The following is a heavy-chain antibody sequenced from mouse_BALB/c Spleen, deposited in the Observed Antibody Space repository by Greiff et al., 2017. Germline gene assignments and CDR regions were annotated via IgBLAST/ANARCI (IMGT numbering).Heavy chain of an antibody. V-gene: IGHV5-9-3*01. Sequence: EVKLVESGGGLVKPGGSLKLSCAASGFTFSSYAMSWVRQTPEKRLEWVATISSGGSYTYYPDSVKGRFTISRDNAKNTLYLQMSSLRSEDTAMYYCARRGFIYYYGSSYYAMDYWGQGTSVTVSS. CDR1: GFTFSSYA. CDR2: ISSGGSYT. J-gene: IGHJ4*01. CDR3: ARRGFIYYYGSSYYAMDY. D-gene: IGHD1-1*01.